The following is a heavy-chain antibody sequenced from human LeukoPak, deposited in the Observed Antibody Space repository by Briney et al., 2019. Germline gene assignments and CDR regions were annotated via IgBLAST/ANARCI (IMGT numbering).Heavy chain of an antibody. CDR2: INHSGST. CDR3: ATYSGAHHKTFDD. CDR1: GGSFSGYY. Sequence: SETLSLTCAVCGGSFSGYYWSWIRQPPGKGLEWIGEINHSGSTNYNPSLKSRVTISVDTSKNQFSLKLSSVTAADTAVYYCATYSGAHHKTFDDWGQGTLVTVSS. J-gene: IGHJ4*02. V-gene: IGHV4-34*01. D-gene: IGHD1-26*01.